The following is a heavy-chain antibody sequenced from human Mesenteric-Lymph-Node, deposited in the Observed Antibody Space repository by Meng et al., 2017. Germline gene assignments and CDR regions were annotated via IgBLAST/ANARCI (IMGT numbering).Heavy chain of an antibody. V-gene: IGHV1-46*01. CDR1: GYTFTSYG. CDR2: INPSGGST. CDR3: ARDRIGVFDAFDI. Sequence: ASVKVSCKASGYTFTSYGISWVRQAPGQGLEWMGIINPSGGSTSYAQKFQGRVTMTRDTSTSTVYMELSSLRSEDTAVYYCARDRIGVFDAFDIWGQGTMVTVSS. D-gene: IGHD3-3*01. J-gene: IGHJ3*02.